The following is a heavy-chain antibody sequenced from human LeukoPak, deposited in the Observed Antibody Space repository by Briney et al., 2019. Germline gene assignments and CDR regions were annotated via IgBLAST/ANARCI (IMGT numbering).Heavy chain of an antibody. D-gene: IGHD6-19*01. J-gene: IGHJ3*02. CDR2: IYYSGST. Sequence: PSETLSLTCTVSGCSISSFYWSWIRQPPGKGLEWIAYIYYSGSTNYNPSLKNRVTISVDTSKNQISLTLTSVTAADTAVYYCARHPSRGVAGTGFEIWGQGTMVTVSS. CDR1: GCSISSFY. V-gene: IGHV4-59*08. CDR3: ARHPSRGVAGTGFEI.